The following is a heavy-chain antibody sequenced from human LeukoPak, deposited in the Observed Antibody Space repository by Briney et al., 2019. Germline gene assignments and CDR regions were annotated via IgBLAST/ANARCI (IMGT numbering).Heavy chain of an antibody. Sequence: SQTLSLTCTVSGDSLTSGSRYWSWIRQPAGKGLEWLGHFYSSTRTTYNPSLESRVTISGDTAKNQFSLKLDSVTAADTAVYFCARCMSELDYGDYAYYYHMDVWGKGTTVTVSS. CDR3: ARCMSELDYGDYAYYYHMDV. J-gene: IGHJ6*04. V-gene: IGHV4-61*09. CDR2: FYSSTRT. D-gene: IGHD4-17*01. CDR1: GDSLTSGSRY.